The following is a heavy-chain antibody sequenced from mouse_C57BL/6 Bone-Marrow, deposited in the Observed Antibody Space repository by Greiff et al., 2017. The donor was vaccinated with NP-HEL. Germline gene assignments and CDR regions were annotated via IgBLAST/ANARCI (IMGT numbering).Heavy chain of an antibody. CDR1: GYTFTSYG. J-gene: IGHJ3*01. CDR3: ARRDSTGTDGFAY. CDR2: INPRSGNP. D-gene: IGHD4-1*02. Sequence: QVQLKQSGAELARPGASVKLSCKASGYTFTSYGISWVKQRTGQGLEWIGEINPRSGNPYYNEKFKGQATLTADKSSSTAYMELRSLTSEDSAFYSCARRDSTGTDGFAYWGQGTPVTVSA. V-gene: IGHV1-81*01.